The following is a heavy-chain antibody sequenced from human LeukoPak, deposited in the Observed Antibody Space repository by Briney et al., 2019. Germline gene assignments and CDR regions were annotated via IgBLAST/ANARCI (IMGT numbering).Heavy chain of an antibody. CDR3: ASDRRITMVRGVIIGPYY. CDR2: ISSSSSYI. J-gene: IGHJ4*02. V-gene: IGHV3-21*01. Sequence: PGGSLRLSCAASGFTFSSYSMNWVRQAPGKGLEWVSSISSSSSYIYYADSVKGRFTISRDNAKNSLYLQMNSLRAEDTAVYYCASDRRITMVRGVIIGPYYWGQGTLVTVSS. CDR1: GFTFSSYS. D-gene: IGHD3-10*01.